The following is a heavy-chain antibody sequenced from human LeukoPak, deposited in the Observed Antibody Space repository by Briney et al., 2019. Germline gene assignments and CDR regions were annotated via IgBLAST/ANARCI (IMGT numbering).Heavy chain of an antibody. D-gene: IGHD3-22*01. V-gene: IGHV3-23*01. J-gene: IGHJ3*02. CDR3: ATYPVSYDSSGYIDDAFDI. CDR2: ISGSGGST. Sequence: PGGSLRLSCAASGFTFSGYAMSWVRQAPGKGLEWVSAISGSGGSTYYADSVKGRFTISRDNSKNTLYLQMNSLRAEDTAVYYCATYPVSYDSSGYIDDAFDIWGQGTMVTVSS. CDR1: GFTFSGYA.